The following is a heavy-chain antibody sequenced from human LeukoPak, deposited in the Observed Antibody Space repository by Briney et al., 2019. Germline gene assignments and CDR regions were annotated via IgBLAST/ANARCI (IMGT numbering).Heavy chain of an antibody. CDR1: GFTFSNYA. D-gene: IGHD6-19*01. J-gene: IGHJ6*02. Sequence: GGSLRLSCAASGFTFSNYAMSWVRQAPGKGLEWVSAISGSGGNTYYADSVKGRFTISRDNSKNTLYLQMNSLRAEDTAVYYCARDSSAGLVLGRYYYYGMDVWGQGTTVTVSS. CDR2: ISGSGGNT. CDR3: ARDSSAGLVLGRYYYYGMDV. V-gene: IGHV3-23*01.